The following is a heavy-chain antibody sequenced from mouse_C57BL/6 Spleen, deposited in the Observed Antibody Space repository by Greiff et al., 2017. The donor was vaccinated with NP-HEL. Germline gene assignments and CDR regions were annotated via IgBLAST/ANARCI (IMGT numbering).Heavy chain of an antibody. Sequence: QVQLQQPGAELVMPGASVKLSCKASGYTFTSYWMHWVKQRPGQGLEWIGNINPSNGGTNYNEKFKSKATLTVDKSSSTAYMQLSSLTSEDSAVYYCARCAYDYGRADYWGQGTTLTVSS. CDR2: INPSNGGT. V-gene: IGHV1-53*01. J-gene: IGHJ2*01. D-gene: IGHD2-4*01. CDR3: ARCAYDYGRADY. CDR1: GYTFTSYW.